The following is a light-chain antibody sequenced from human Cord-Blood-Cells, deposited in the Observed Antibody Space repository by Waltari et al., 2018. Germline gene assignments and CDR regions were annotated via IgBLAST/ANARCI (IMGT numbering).Light chain of an antibody. CDR1: TSDVGRYNY. CDR2: DVS. Sequence: QSALTQPASVSGSPGQSITISCSGTTSDVGRYNYASWYQQHPGKAPKLMIYDVSNRPSGVPNRCSGSKSGNTASLTISGLQAEDEADYYCSSYTSSNYVFGTGTKVTVL. V-gene: IGLV2-14*03. CDR3: SSYTSSNYV. J-gene: IGLJ1*01.